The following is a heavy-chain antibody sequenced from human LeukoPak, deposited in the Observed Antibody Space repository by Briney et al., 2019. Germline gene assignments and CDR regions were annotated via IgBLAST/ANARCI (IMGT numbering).Heavy chain of an antibody. V-gene: IGHV1-69*13. J-gene: IGHJ4*02. CDR3: ARVAYYYDSSGYSPTSYYFDY. CDR1: GGTFSSNA. CDR2: IIPIFGTA. D-gene: IGHD3-22*01. Sequence: ASVKVSCKASGGTFSSNAISWVRQAPGQGLEWMGGIIPIFGTANYAQKFQGRVTITADESTSTAYMELSSLRSEDTAVYYCARVAYYYDSSGYSPTSYYFDYWGQGTLVTVSS.